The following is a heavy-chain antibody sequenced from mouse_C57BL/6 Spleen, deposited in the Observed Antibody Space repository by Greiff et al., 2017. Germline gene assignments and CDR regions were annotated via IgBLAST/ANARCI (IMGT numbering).Heavy chain of an antibody. Sequence: QVQLQQSGAVLARPGASVKLSCKASGYTFTSYGISWVKQRTGQGLEWIGEIYPRSGNTYYNEKFKGKATLTADKSSSTAYMELRSLTSEDSAVYFCAIPPITTVVARYAMCYWGQGTSVTVSS. CDR1: GYTFTSYG. J-gene: IGHJ4*01. V-gene: IGHV1-81*01. CDR3: AIPPITTVVARYAMCY. D-gene: IGHD1-1*01. CDR2: IYPRSGNT.